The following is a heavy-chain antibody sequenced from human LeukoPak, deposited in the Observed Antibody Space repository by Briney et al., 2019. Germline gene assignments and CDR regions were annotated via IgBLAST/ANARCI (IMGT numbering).Heavy chain of an antibody. J-gene: IGHJ4*02. Sequence: GGSLRLSCAASGFTFSNAWMSWVRQAPGKGLEWVGRIKSKTDGGTTDYAAPVKGRFTISRDDSKNTLYLQMNSLKTEDTAVYYCTTDLVPAAMYYFDYWGQGTLVTVSS. CDR1: GFTFSNAW. CDR2: IKSKTDGGTT. V-gene: IGHV3-15*01. CDR3: TTDLVPAAMYYFDY. D-gene: IGHD2-2*01.